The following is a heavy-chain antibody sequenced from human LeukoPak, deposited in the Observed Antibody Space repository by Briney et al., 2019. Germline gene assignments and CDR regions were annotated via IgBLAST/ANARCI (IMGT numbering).Heavy chain of an antibody. CDR1: GFTFSSYS. V-gene: IGHV3-21*01. D-gene: IGHD3-10*01. Sequence: GGSLRLSCAASGFTFSSYSMNWVRQAPGKGLEWVSSISSSSSYIYYADSVKGRFTISRDNAKNSLYLQMNSLRAEDPAVYYCARAHGSGGPSGMDVWGQGTTVTVSS. CDR3: ARAHGSGGPSGMDV. J-gene: IGHJ6*02. CDR2: ISSSSSYI.